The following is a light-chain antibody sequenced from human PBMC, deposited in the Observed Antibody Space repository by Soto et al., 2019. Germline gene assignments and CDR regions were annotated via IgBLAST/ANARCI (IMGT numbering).Light chain of an antibody. V-gene: IGKV1-5*01. CDR1: QTMSTW. Sequence: DSQMTQSPSTLSASVEDRVTITCRASQTMSTWLAWYQQKPGKAPKLLIYDASSLRSGVPSRFSGSGSGTEFTLTINSLQPDDFATYYCQRYDGYFGQGTKLEIK. CDR2: DAS. CDR3: QRYDGY. J-gene: IGKJ2*01.